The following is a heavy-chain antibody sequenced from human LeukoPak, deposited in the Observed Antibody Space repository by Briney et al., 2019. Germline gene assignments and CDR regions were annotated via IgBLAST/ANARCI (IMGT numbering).Heavy chain of an antibody. D-gene: IGHD1-14*01. CDR3: ARYRSAADHPDS. CDR1: GASITNYY. Sequence: SETLSLTCTVSGASITNYYWSWIRQPPGKGLEWIGYISHTGITNYNPSLESRVIISADTSRNQFSLKLTSMTAADTAVYYCARYRSAADHPDSWGQGTLVTVSS. CDR2: ISHTGIT. V-gene: IGHV4-59*01. J-gene: IGHJ4*02.